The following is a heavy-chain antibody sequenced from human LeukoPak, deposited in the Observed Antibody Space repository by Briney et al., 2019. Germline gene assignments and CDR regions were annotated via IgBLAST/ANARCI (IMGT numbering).Heavy chain of an antibody. J-gene: IGHJ6*03. Sequence: GGSLRLSCAASGFTFSSYAMHWVRQAPGKGLEWVAVISYDGSNKYYADSVKGRFTISRDNSKNTLYLQMNSLRAEDTAVYYCATIPITYSSSPKAVGRNYYMDVWGKGTTVTVSS. D-gene: IGHD6-6*01. CDR1: GFTFSSYA. CDR2: ISYDGSNK. V-gene: IGHV3-30*04. CDR3: ATIPITYSSSPKAVGRNYYMDV.